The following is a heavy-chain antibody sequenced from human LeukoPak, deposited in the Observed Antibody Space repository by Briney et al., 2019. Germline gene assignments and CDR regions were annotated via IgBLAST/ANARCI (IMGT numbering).Heavy chain of an antibody. D-gene: IGHD2-15*01. J-gene: IGHJ6*03. V-gene: IGHV4-34*01. CDR2: INHSGST. CDR1: GGSSSGYY. CDR3: AREHCSGGSCYSIYYYYYMDV. Sequence: PSETLSLTCAVYGGSSSGYYWTWIRQPPGKGLEWIGEINHSGSTNYNPSLKSRVTISVDTSKNHFSLKLSSVTAADTAVYYCAREHCSGGSCYSIYYYYYMDVWGKGTTVTVSS.